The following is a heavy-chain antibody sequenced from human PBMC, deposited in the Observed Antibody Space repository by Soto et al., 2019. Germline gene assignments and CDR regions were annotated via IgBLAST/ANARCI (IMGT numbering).Heavy chain of an antibody. Sequence: PGGSLRLSCAASGFTFSSYAMSWVRQAPGKGLEWVSAISGSGGSTYYADSVKGRFTISRDNSKNTLYLQMNSLRAEDTAVYYCAKDRGIAAAGPYDAFDIWGQGTMVTVS. V-gene: IGHV3-23*01. CDR1: GFTFSSYA. D-gene: IGHD6-13*01. J-gene: IGHJ3*02. CDR2: ISGSGGST. CDR3: AKDRGIAAAGPYDAFDI.